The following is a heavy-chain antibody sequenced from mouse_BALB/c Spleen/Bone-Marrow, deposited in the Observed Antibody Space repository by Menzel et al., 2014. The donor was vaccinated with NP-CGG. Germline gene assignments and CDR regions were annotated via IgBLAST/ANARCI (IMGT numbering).Heavy chain of an antibody. J-gene: IGHJ3*01. Sequence: QVQLQQPGAELAGPGASVKMSCKASGYTFTSYTMHWVKQRPGQGLEWIGYINPSSGYTNYNQKFKDKATLTADKSSSTAYMQLSSLTSEDSAVYYCARERNWDSFAYWGQGTLVTVSA. V-gene: IGHV1-4*01. D-gene: IGHD4-1*01. CDR1: GYTFTSYT. CDR2: INPSSGYT. CDR3: ARERNWDSFAY.